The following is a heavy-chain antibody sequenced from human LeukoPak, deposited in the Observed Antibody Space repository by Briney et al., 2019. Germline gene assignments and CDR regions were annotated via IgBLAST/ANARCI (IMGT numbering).Heavy chain of an antibody. CDR3: ARDHGPWELLEY. V-gene: IGHV4-39*07. J-gene: IGHJ4*02. CDR2: IYYSGST. CDR1: GGSISSSSYY. Sequence: SETLSLTCTVSGGSISSSSYYWGWIRQPPGKGLEWIGSIYYSGSTYYNPSLKSRVTISVDTSKNQFSLKLSSVTAADTAVYYCARDHGPWELLEYWGQGTLVTVSS. D-gene: IGHD1-26*01.